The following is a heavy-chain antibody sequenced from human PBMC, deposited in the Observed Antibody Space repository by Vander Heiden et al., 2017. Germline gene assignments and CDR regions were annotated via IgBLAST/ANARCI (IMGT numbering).Heavy chain of an antibody. CDR1: GFPFSSYA. Sequence: EVQLLESGGALVQPGGSLRLSCAASGFPFSSYAMGWVRQAPGKGLEWVSAISGSGGSTYYADSVKGRFTISRDNSKNTLYVQMNSLRAEDTAVYYCAILSGSSSDGMDVWGQGTTVTVSS. J-gene: IGHJ6*02. CDR3: AILSGSSSDGMDV. D-gene: IGHD6-6*01. CDR2: ISGSGGST. V-gene: IGHV3-23*01.